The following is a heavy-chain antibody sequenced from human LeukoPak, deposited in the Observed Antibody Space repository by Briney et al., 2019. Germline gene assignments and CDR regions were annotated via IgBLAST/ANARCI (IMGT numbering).Heavy chain of an antibody. D-gene: IGHD3-22*01. V-gene: IGHV1-2*06. J-gene: IGHJ6*02. CDR1: GYTFTGYY. CDR3: ARGSVLAMIVVVITKRFDYGMDV. CDR2: INPNSGGT. Sequence: GASVKVSCKASGYTFTGYYTHWVRQAPGQGLEWMGRINPNSGGTNYAQKFQGRVTMTRDTSISTAYMELSRLRSDDTAVYYCARGSVLAMIVVVITKRFDYGMDVWGQGTTVTVSS.